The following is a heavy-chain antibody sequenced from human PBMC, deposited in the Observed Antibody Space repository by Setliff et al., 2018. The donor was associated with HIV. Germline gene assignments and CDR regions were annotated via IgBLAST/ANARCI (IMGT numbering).Heavy chain of an antibody. D-gene: IGHD1-26*01. CDR2: ISHSGNT. V-gene: IGHV4-59*11. CDR1: GDSINTHY. J-gene: IGHJ5*02. CDR3: ARSAVGAGASFP. Sequence: SETLSLTCTVSGDSINTHYWSWIRQPPGKGLEWIGCISHSGNTNFNPSLNSRVTISLDTSKNQFSLRLTSLTAADTAIYYCARSAVGAGASFPWGRGILVTV.